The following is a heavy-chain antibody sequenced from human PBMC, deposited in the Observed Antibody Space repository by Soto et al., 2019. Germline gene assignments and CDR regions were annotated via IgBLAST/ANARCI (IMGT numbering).Heavy chain of an antibody. CDR1: GGTFSSYT. V-gene: IGHV1-69*02. Sequence: GASVKVSCKASGGTFSSYTISWVRQAPGQGLEWMGRIIPILGIANYAQKFQGRVTITADKSTSTAYMELSSLRSEDTAVYYCARAIRTTVYDYYYYMDVWGKGTTVTVSS. CDR2: IIPILGIA. J-gene: IGHJ6*03. CDR3: ARAIRTTVYDYYYYMDV. D-gene: IGHD4-4*01.